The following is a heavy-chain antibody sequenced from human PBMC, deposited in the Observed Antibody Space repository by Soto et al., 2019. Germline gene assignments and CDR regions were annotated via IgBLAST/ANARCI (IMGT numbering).Heavy chain of an antibody. J-gene: IGHJ5*02. CDR2: IFSDGTT. CDR3: ARVGPYDSQSYMFRYDSFDP. D-gene: IGHD3-10*01. V-gene: IGHV3-53*01. CDR1: GFSVRSSQ. Sequence: GGSLRLSCAASGFSVRSSQMSWVRQAPGKGLEWVSIIFSDGTTHYGVSVKGRFTISRDSARNTVYLQMNGLRVDDTAVYYCARVGPYDSQSYMFRYDSFDPWGQGTQVTVSS.